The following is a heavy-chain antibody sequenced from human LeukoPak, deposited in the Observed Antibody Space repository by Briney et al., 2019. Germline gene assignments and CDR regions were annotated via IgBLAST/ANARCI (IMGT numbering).Heavy chain of an antibody. Sequence: GGSLRLSCAASGFTVSSNYMSWVRQAPGKGLEWVSVIYSGGSTYYADSVKGRFTISRDNSKDTLYLQMNSLRAEDTAVYYCARDRHYDSSGYYYGVYYYYGMDVWGQGTTVTVSS. CDR3: ARDRHYDSSGYYYGVYYYYGMDV. CDR1: GFTVSSNY. V-gene: IGHV3-66*01. D-gene: IGHD3-22*01. CDR2: IYSGGST. J-gene: IGHJ6*02.